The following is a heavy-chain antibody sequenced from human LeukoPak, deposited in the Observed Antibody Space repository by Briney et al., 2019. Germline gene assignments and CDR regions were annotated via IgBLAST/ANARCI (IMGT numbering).Heavy chain of an antibody. V-gene: IGHV3-48*04. Sequence: GGSLRLSCAASEFTFVRYAMNWVRQARGKGLAGVSYMSSSSAKIDYAESVKGRFTISRDNSKNSLYLQMDSLRAEDTAVYYCARDPSYASSWYHYMDVWGKGTTVTVSS. CDR1: EFTFVRYA. CDR2: MSSSSAKI. CDR3: ARDPSYASSWYHYMDV. J-gene: IGHJ6*03. D-gene: IGHD6-13*01.